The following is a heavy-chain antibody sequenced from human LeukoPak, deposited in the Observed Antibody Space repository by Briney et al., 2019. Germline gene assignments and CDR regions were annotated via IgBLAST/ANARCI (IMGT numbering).Heavy chain of an antibody. V-gene: IGHV3-33*01. CDR3: ARRSGSYPTGRYYYGMDV. J-gene: IGHJ6*02. CDR1: EFTFSSYG. Sequence: GGSLRLSCAASEFTFSSYGMHWVRQAPGKGLEWVAVIWYDGSNKYYADSVKGRFTISRDNSKNTLFLQMNSLRAEDTAVYYCARRSGSYPTGRYYYGMDVWGQGTRSPSP. CDR2: IWYDGSNK. D-gene: IGHD1-26*01.